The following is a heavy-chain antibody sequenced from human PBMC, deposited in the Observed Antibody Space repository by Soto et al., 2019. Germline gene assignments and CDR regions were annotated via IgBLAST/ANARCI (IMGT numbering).Heavy chain of an antibody. CDR3: ARGGSFGGQYYYYGMDV. CDR2: IIPIFGTA. CDR1: GGTFSSYA. J-gene: IGHJ6*02. V-gene: IGHV1-69*01. D-gene: IGHD1-26*01. Sequence: QVQLVQSGAEVKKPGSSVKVSCKASGGTFSSYAISWVRQAPGQGLEWMGGIIPIFGTANYAQKFQGRVTITADESTSTAYMEVSSLRSEDTAVYYCARGGSFGGQYYYYGMDVWGQGTTVTVSS.